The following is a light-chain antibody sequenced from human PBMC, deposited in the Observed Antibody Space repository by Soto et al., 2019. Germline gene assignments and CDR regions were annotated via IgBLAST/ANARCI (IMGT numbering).Light chain of an antibody. V-gene: IGLV2-14*01. Sequence: QSALTQPASVSGSPGQWITISCTGTSSDVGDYNYVSWYQQYPGKAPKLLIYEVSNRPSGVSNRFSGSNSGNTASLTISGLQAEDEADYYCSSYTNSSTRVFGTGTKLTVL. J-gene: IGLJ1*01. CDR2: EVS. CDR1: SSDVGDYNY. CDR3: SSYTNSSTRV.